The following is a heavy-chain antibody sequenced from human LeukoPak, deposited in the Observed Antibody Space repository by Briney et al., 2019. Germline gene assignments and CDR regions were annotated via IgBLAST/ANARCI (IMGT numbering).Heavy chain of an antibody. D-gene: IGHD1-26*01. Sequence: ASVKVSCKASGYTFTCYYMHWVRQAPGQGLEWMGWINPNSGGTNYAQKFQGRVTMTRDTSISTAYMELSRLRSDDTAVYYCARDKLVGATTGKDYWGQGTLVTVSS. CDR3: ARDKLVGATTGKDY. CDR2: INPNSGGT. CDR1: GYTFTCYY. J-gene: IGHJ4*02. V-gene: IGHV1-2*02.